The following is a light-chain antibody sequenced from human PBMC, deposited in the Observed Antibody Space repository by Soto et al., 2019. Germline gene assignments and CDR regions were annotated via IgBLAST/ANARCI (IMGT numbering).Light chain of an antibody. CDR1: NIGTKN. V-gene: IGLV3-21*02. Sequence: SYELTQPPSVSVAPGQTARITCGGNNIGTKNVHWYQQRPGQAPVLVVYDDSDRPSGIPERFSGSNSGNTATLTISRVEAGDEADYYCHLWVTYPWVFGGGTKLPVL. J-gene: IGLJ3*02. CDR2: DDS. CDR3: HLWVTYPWV.